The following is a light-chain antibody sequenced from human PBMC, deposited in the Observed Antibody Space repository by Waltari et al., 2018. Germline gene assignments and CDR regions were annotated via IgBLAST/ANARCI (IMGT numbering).Light chain of an antibody. CDR1: NIESKS. V-gene: IGLV3-21*01. J-gene: IGLJ1*01. Sequence: SYVLTQPPSVSVAPGETARITCGGNNIESKSVHWYRQRPGQAPVVVLSYDNDRAAGTPDRFVGANAGNTATLTISRGEGGDEAVYYCQVWDANTDPGVFGTGTEVTVL. CDR3: QVWDANTDPGV. CDR2: YDN.